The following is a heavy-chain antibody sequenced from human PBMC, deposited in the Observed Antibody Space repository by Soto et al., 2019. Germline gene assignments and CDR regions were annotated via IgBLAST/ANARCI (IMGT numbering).Heavy chain of an antibody. CDR2: IYPGDSDT. J-gene: IGHJ6*02. CDR1: GYSFTSYW. Sequence: GESLKISCKGSGYSFTSYWIGWVRQMPGKGLEWMGIIYPGDSDTRYSPSFQGQVTISADKSISTAYLQWSSLKASDTAMYYCARQGRAYDFWSGPSYYGMDVWGQGTTVTVSS. V-gene: IGHV5-51*01. D-gene: IGHD3-3*01. CDR3: ARQGRAYDFWSGPSYYGMDV.